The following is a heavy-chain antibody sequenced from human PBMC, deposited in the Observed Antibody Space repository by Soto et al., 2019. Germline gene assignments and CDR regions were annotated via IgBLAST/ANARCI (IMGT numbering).Heavy chain of an antibody. Sequence: GGSLRLSCAASGFTFSSYSMNWVRQAPGKGLEWVSYISSSSSTIYYADSVKGRFTISRDNAKNSLYLQMNSLRAEDTAVYYCARDLASSSWLNWFDPWGQGTLVTVSS. J-gene: IGHJ5*02. CDR1: GFTFSSYS. D-gene: IGHD6-13*01. CDR2: ISSSSSTI. V-gene: IGHV3-48*01. CDR3: ARDLASSSWLNWFDP.